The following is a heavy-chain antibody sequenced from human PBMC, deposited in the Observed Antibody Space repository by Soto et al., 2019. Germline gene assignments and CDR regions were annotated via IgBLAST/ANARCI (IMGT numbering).Heavy chain of an antibody. V-gene: IGHV4-34*01. D-gene: IGHD3-16*02. CDR3: ARMPGDYIWGSYRYTKSQYFDY. J-gene: IGHJ4*02. Sequence: PSGTLSLTCAVYGGSFSGYYWSWIRQPPGKGLEWIGEINHSGSTNYNPSLKSRVTISVDTSKNQFSLKLSSVTAADTAVYYCARMPGDYIWGSYRYTKSQYFDYWGQGTLVTVSS. CDR2: INHSGST. CDR1: GGSFSGYY.